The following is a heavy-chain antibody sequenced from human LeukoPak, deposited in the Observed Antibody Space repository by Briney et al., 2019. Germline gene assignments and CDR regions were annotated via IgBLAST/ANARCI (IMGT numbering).Heavy chain of an antibody. CDR1: GFTFSSYA. CDR3: AKDAGYCSGASCYFDY. Sequence: GGSLRLSCAASGFTFSSYAMHWVRQAPGKGLEWVSAIRGGGTSTYYADSVKGRFSISRDNSKSTLYLQMGSLRAEDTAVYYCAKDAGYCSGASCYFDYWGQGTLVTVSS. V-gene: IGHV3-23*01. D-gene: IGHD2-15*01. CDR2: IRGGGTST. J-gene: IGHJ4*02.